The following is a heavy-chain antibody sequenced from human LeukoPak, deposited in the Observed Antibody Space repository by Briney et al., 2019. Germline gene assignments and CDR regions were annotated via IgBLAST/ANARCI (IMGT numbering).Heavy chain of an antibody. CDR3: ASGGGYADSGGNYFDY. D-gene: IGHD5-12*01. V-gene: IGHV4-39*07. CDR2: IYYSGST. CDR1: GGSISSSSYY. J-gene: IGHJ4*02. Sequence: SETLSLTCTVSGGSISSSSYYWGWIRQPPGKGLEWIGSIYYSGSTYYNPSLKSRVTISVDTSKNQFSLELSSVTAADTAVYYCASGGGYADSGGNYFDYWGQGTLVTVSS.